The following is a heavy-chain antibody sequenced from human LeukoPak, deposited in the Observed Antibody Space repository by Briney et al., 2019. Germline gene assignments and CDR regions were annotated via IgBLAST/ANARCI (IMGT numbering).Heavy chain of an antibody. CDR2: IKQDGSEK. Sequence: GGSLRLSCAASGFTFSSYWMSWVRQAPGKGLEWVANIKQDGSEKYYVDSVKGQFTISRDNAKNSLYLQMNSLRAEDTAVYYCARPRRGYYFDYWGQGTLVTVSS. V-gene: IGHV3-7*01. J-gene: IGHJ4*02. CDR1: GFTFSSYW. D-gene: IGHD3-16*01. CDR3: ARPRRGYYFDY.